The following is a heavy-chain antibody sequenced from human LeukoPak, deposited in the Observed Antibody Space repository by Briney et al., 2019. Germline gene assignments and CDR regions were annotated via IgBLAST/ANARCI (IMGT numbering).Heavy chain of an antibody. Sequence: GASVKVSCKASGYTFTSYAMNWVRQAPGQGLEWMGWINTNTGNPTYAQGLTGRFVFSLDTSVSTAYLQISSLKADDTAVYFCARERQYDILTGFDYWGQGTLVTVSS. J-gene: IGHJ4*02. D-gene: IGHD3-9*01. V-gene: IGHV7-4-1*02. CDR2: INTNTGNP. CDR3: ARERQYDILTGFDY. CDR1: GYTFTSYA.